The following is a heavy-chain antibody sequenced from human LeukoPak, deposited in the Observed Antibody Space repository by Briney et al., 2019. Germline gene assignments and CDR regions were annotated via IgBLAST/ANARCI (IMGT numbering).Heavy chain of an antibody. V-gene: IGHV4-59*01. CDR1: GVSITTYY. Sequence: SETLSLTCTVSGVSITTYYWSWIRQPPGKGLEWIGSIYYSGNTNYNPSLKSRVTISVDTSKNQFSLKLSSVTAADTAVYYCARAYTSWSFDYWGQGTLVTVSS. CDR2: IYYSGNT. J-gene: IGHJ4*02. D-gene: IGHD2-2*02. CDR3: ARAYTSWSFDY.